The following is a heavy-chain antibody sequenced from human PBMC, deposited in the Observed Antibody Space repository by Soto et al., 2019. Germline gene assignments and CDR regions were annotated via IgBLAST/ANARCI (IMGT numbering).Heavy chain of an antibody. V-gene: IGHV3-48*01. CDR2: ISSSSSTI. Sequence: PGGSLRLSCAASGFIFNDYNMNWVRQAPGKGLEWVSYISSSSSTIYYADSVKGRFTISRDNAKNSLYLQMNSLRAEDTAVYYCARSYSGNSPPPFAPFDYWGQGTLVTVSS. CDR1: GFIFNDYN. J-gene: IGHJ4*02. CDR3: ARSYSGNSPPPFAPFDY. D-gene: IGHD1-26*01.